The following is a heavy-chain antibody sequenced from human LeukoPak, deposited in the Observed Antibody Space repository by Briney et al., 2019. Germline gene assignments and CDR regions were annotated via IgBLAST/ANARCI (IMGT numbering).Heavy chain of an antibody. Sequence: LRISCGAPGFTFSSYSMKWGRPAPGEGVGWGSSLSSSSSYIYYADSVKGRFTISRDNAKNSLYLQMNSLRAEDTAVYYCARDYPIVVVHDAFDIWGQGTMVTVSS. D-gene: IGHD3-22*01. J-gene: IGHJ3*02. V-gene: IGHV3-21*01. CDR2: LSSSSSYI. CDR3: ARDYPIVVVHDAFDI. CDR1: GFTFSSYS.